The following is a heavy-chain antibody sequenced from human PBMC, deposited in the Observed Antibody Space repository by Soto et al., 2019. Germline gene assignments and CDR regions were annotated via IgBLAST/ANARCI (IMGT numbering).Heavy chain of an antibody. V-gene: IGHV3-33*01. D-gene: IGHD1-1*01. J-gene: IGHJ4*02. CDR3: ARDTDWNPGGY. CDR2: IWYDGSNK. Sequence: VQLVESGGGLVKPGGSLRLSCAASGFTFSSYGMHWVRQAPGKGLEWVAVIWYDGSNKYYADSVKGRFTISRDNSKNTLYLQMNSLRAEDTAVYYCARDTDWNPGGYWGQGTLVTVSS. CDR1: GFTFSSYG.